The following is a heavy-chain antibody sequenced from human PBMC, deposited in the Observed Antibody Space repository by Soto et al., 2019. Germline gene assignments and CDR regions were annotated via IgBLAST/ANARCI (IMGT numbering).Heavy chain of an antibody. CDR3: TTSGYGYEPNDY. CDR2: IKSKTDGGTT. Sequence: GGSLRLSCASSGVTFSNAVINGLLQAPGKWLEWVGRIKSKTDGGTTDYAAPVKGRFTISRDDSKNTLYLQMNSLKTEDTAVYYCTTSGYGYEPNDYWGEGTLVTVSS. CDR1: GVTFSNAV. D-gene: IGHD5-18*01. J-gene: IGHJ4*02. V-gene: IGHV3-15*07.